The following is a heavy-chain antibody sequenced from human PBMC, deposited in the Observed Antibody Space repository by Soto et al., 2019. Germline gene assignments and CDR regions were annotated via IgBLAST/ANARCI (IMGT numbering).Heavy chain of an antibody. CDR3: AKATLEMATIGDWTFFDY. CDR1: GFTFDDYA. J-gene: IGHJ4*02. V-gene: IGHV3-9*01. Sequence: EVQLVESGGGLVQPGRSLRLSCAASGFTFDDYAMHWVRQAPGKGLEWVSGISWNSGSIGYADSVKGRFTISRDNAKNSLYLQMNSLRAEDTALYYCAKATLEMATIGDWTFFDYWGQGTLVTVSS. D-gene: IGHD3-10*01. CDR2: ISWNSGSI.